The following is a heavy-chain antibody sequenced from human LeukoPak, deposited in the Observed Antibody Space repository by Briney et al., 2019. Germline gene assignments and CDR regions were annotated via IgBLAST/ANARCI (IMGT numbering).Heavy chain of an antibody. Sequence: GGSLRLSCAASGFTFSSYSMNWVRQAPGKGLEWVSSISSSSSYIYYADSVKGRFTISRDNAKNSLYLQMNSLRAEDTAVYYRAREVVSGGMDVWGQGTTVTVSS. CDR3: AREVVSGGMDV. V-gene: IGHV3-21*01. D-gene: IGHD2-15*01. CDR1: GFTFSSYS. CDR2: ISSSSSYI. J-gene: IGHJ6*02.